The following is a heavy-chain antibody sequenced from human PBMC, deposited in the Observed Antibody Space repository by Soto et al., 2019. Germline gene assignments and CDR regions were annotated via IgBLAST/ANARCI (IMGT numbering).Heavy chain of an antibody. CDR3: VGLRLGELSFRLDP. J-gene: IGHJ5*02. D-gene: IGHD3-16*02. Sequence: PSETLSLTCTVSCGSIRSSTYYWGWIRQPPGKGLEWIGSIYYSGSTHYNPSLKSRVTMSVDTSTNQFSLKLSSVTAADTAVYYCVGLRLGELSFRLDPWGQGTLVTVSS. V-gene: IGHV4-39*01. CDR2: IYYSGST. CDR1: CGSIRSSTYY.